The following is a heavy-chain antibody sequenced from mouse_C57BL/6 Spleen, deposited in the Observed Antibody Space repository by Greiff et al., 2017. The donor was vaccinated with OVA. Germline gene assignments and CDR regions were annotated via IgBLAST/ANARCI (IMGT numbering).Heavy chain of an antibody. J-gene: IGHJ1*03. CDR3: ARSNYGTIGYFDV. D-gene: IGHD1-1*01. Sequence: EVQLQQSGPELVKPGDSVKISCKASGYSFTGYFMNWVMQSHGKSLEWIGRINPYNGDTFYNQKFKGKATLTVDKSSSTAHMELRSLTSEDSAVYYCARSNYGTIGYFDVWGTGTTVTVSS. CDR2: INPYNGDT. V-gene: IGHV1-20*01. CDR1: GYSFTGYF.